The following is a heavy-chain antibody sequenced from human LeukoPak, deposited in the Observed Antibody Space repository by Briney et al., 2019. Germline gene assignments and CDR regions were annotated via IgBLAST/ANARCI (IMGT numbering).Heavy chain of an antibody. V-gene: IGHV4-59*11. D-gene: IGHD5-12*01. CDR3: ARGSGYGPFPAY. J-gene: IGHJ4*02. Sequence: SETLSLTCTVSGGSISSHSGSWIRQPPGKGLECIGYIYYSGSTKYNPSLKSRVTISVDTSKKQFFLKLSSVTAADTAVYYCARGSGYGPFPAYWGQRSLVTVSS. CDR1: GGSISSHS. CDR2: IYYSGST.